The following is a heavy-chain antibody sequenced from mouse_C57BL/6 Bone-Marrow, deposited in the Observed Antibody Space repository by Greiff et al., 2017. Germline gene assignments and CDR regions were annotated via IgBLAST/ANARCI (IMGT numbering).Heavy chain of an antibody. CDR3: ARGVGQGH. V-gene: IGHV1-59*01. CDR1: GYTFTSYW. J-gene: IGHJ3*01. Sequence: QVQLQQPGAELVRPGTSVKLSCKASGYTFTSYWMHWVKQRPGQGLEWIGVIDPSDSYTNYNQKFKGKATLTVDTSSSTACMQLSSLTSEDSAVYYCARGVGQGHWGQGTLVTVSA. D-gene: IGHD3-3*01. CDR2: IDPSDSYT.